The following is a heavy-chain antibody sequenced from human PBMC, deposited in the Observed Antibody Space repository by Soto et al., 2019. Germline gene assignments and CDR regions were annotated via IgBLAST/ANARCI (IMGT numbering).Heavy chain of an antibody. CDR3: TRSGYSDSWYVTRFDS. Sequence: EVQLVESGGGLVQPGRSLRLSCTTSGFIFGDYGMTWFRQAPGKGLEWVGFIKSKTHGGTTKYAASVKDRFTISRNDSKSIAYLQMDSLKTEDTAVYYCTRSGYSDSWYVTRFDSWGQGTLVSVSS. V-gene: IGHV3-49*03. D-gene: IGHD6-13*01. J-gene: IGHJ4*02. CDR2: IKSKTHGGTT. CDR1: GFIFGDYG.